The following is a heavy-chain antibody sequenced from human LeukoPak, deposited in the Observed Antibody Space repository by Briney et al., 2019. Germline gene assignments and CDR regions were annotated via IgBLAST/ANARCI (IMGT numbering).Heavy chain of an antibody. D-gene: IGHD3-3*01. Sequence: PGGSLRLSCAASEFSVGSNYMTWVRQAPGKGLEWVSLIYSGGSTYYADSVKRRFAISRDNYKNTLYLQMNSLRAEDTAVYYCARDSQSVSYYMDVWGTGSAVTISS. V-gene: IGHV3-66*01. CDR3: ARDSQSVSYYMDV. CDR2: IYSGGST. J-gene: IGHJ6*03. CDR1: EFSVGSNY.